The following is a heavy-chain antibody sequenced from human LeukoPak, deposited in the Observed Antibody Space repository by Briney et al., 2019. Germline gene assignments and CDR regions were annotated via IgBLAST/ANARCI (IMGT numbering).Heavy chain of an antibody. CDR2: ISYDGSNK. D-gene: IGHD1-26*01. V-gene: IGHV3-30*18. CDR1: GFTFSSYG. Sequence: GGSLRLSCAASGFTFSSYGMHWVRQAPGKGLEWVAVISYDGSNKYYADSVKGRFTISRDNSKNTLYLQMNSLRAEDMAVYYCAKDAKIIVGATTALDYWGQGTLVTVSS. CDR3: AKDAKIIVGATTALDY. J-gene: IGHJ4*02.